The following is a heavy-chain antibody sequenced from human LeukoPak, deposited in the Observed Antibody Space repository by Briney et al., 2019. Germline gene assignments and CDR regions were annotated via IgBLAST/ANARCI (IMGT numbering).Heavy chain of an antibody. CDR1: GGSISSYY. J-gene: IGHJ4*02. Sequence: SETLSLTCTVSGGSISSYYWNWIRQPPGEGLEWIGYFHYSGSTYYNPSLKSRVTTSMDTSKNQFSLKLTSVTAADTAVYYCARRIPGFFFDDWGQGTLVTVSS. CDR3: ARRIPGFFFDD. CDR2: FHYSGST. V-gene: IGHV4-59*08. D-gene: IGHD2-21*01.